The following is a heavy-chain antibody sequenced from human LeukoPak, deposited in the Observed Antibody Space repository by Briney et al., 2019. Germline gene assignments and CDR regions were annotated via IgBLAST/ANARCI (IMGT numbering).Heavy chain of an antibody. J-gene: IGHJ6*02. CDR1: EFTFSSYA. D-gene: IGHD2/OR15-2a*01. CDR3: AKYVSAKGPPYALDV. CDR2: INVSGGST. Sequence: GGSLRLSCAASEFTFSSYAMQWVRQAPGKGLEWVSGINVSGGSTWYADSVKGRFTISRDNSKDTLYLQMNSLRAEDTAVYYCAKYVSAKGPPYALDVWGQGTTVTVSS. V-gene: IGHV3-23*01.